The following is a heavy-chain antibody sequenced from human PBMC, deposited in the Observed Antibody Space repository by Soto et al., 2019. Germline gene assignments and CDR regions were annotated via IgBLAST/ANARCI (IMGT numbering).Heavy chain of an antibody. CDR3: ARVGSPMVRSLIMNFDH. V-gene: IGHV3-11*01. J-gene: IGHJ4*02. CDR2: ISGSGSTM. D-gene: IGHD3-10*01. Sequence: QVQLVESGGGLVKPGGSLRLSCAASGFTFSDYYMNWIRQAPGQGLEWVSYISGSGSTMYYAGSVKGRFTISRDNAKNSLYLQMNRLRAEDTALYYCARVGSPMVRSLIMNFDHWGQGALITVSS. CDR1: GFTFSDYY.